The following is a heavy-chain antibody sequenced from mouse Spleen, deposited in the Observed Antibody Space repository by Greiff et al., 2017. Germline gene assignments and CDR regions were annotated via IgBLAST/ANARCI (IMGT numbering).Heavy chain of an antibody. CDR2: IDPETGGT. J-gene: IGHJ1*03. Sequence: GAIDPETGGTAYNQKFKGKAILTADKSSSTAYMELRSLTSEDSAVYYCTIPVDWYFDVWGTGTTVTVSS. D-gene: IGHD1-1*01. V-gene: IGHV1-15*01. CDR3: TIPVDWYFDV.